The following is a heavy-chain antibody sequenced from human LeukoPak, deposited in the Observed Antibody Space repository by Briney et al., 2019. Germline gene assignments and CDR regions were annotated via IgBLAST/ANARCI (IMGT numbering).Heavy chain of an antibody. D-gene: IGHD3-10*01. CDR3: TRDQGYYGSGRPYY. Sequence: GGSLRLSCAASGFTFSSYAMSWVRQAPGKGLEWVSAISGSGGSTYYADSVKGRFTISRDNSKNTLYLQMNSLRAEDTAVYYCTRDQGYYGSGRPYYWGQGTLVTVSS. J-gene: IGHJ4*02. V-gene: IGHV3-23*01. CDR1: GFTFSSYA. CDR2: ISGSGGST.